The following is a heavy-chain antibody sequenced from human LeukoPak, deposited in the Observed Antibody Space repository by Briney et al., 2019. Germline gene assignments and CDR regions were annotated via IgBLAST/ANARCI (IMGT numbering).Heavy chain of an antibody. J-gene: IGHJ3*02. V-gene: IGHV3-23*01. Sequence: PGGSLRLSCAASGFTFSSYAMSWVRQAPGKGLEWVSAISGSGGSTYYADSVKGRFTISRDNSKNTLYLQMNSLRAEDTAVYYCAKDHPVRYYYDSSGPTGLFDIWGQGTMVTVSS. CDR2: ISGSGGST. CDR3: AKDHPVRYYYDSSGPTGLFDI. D-gene: IGHD3-22*01. CDR1: GFTFSSYA.